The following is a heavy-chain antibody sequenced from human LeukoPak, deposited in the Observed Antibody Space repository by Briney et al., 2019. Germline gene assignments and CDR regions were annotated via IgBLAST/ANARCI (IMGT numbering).Heavy chain of an antibody. CDR2: INSNGDST. CDR3: VKRYTSSYYFDY. Sequence: GGSLTLSCAASGFTFSSFAMHWVRQAPGKGLEYVSAINSNGDSTYYADSVKGRFTISRDNSKNTLYLQMSSLRAEDTAVYYCVKRYTSSYYFDYWGQGTLVTVSS. D-gene: IGHD6-6*01. CDR1: GFTFSSFA. J-gene: IGHJ4*02. V-gene: IGHV3-64D*09.